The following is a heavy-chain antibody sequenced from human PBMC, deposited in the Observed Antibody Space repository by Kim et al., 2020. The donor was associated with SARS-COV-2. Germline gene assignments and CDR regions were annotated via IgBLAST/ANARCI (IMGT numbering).Heavy chain of an antibody. Sequence: PSLKGRVTISVGTSKNQFSLKLGSVTAADTAVYYCASAAMVRGVIAPDYWGQGTLVTVSS. CDR3: ASAAMVRGVIAPDY. J-gene: IGHJ4*02. V-gene: IGHV4-4*09. D-gene: IGHD3-10*01.